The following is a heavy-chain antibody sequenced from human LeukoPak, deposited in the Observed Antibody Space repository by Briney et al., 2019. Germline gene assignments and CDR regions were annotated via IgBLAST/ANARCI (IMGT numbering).Heavy chain of an antibody. CDR1: GYTFTNYY. J-gene: IGHJ4*02. V-gene: IGHV1-2*02. Sequence: ASVKVSCKASGYTFTNYYMHWVRQAPGQGLEWMGWINPNSGGTNYAQKFQGRVTMTRDTSISTAYMELSRLRSDDTAVYYCAATYYDILTAYYFDYWGQGTLVTVSS. D-gene: IGHD3-9*01. CDR2: INPNSGGT. CDR3: AATYYDILTAYYFDY.